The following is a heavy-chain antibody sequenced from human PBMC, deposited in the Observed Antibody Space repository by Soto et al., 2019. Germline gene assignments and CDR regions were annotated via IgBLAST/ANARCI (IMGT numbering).Heavy chain of an antibody. J-gene: IGHJ2*01. CDR2: IYHTGIA. Sequence: SETLSLTCTVSGHPITKSYWSWVRQPGEKGLEWLGHIYHTGIADYNPSLQSRVTLSVDTSTNQFSLKLTSVSAADTAVYYCARIPAYDSSGYSFEPEWYFDLWGRGTLVTVSS. V-gene: IGHV4-59*01. CDR3: ARIPAYDSSGYSFEPEWYFDL. D-gene: IGHD3-22*01. CDR1: GHPITKSY.